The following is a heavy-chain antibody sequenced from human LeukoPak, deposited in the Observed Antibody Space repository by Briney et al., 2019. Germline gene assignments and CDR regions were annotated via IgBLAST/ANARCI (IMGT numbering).Heavy chain of an antibody. J-gene: IGHJ3*02. Sequence: TSETLSLTCTVPGGSISSYYWSWFRQPPGKGLDWIGYIFYTGSTNYNPSLKSRVTISVLTSKNRFSLKLSSVTAADTAVYYCATLTGGDDAFDIWGQGTMVTVSS. V-gene: IGHV4-59*13. CDR3: ATLTGGDDAFDI. CDR2: IFYTGST. D-gene: IGHD4-23*01. CDR1: GGSISSYY.